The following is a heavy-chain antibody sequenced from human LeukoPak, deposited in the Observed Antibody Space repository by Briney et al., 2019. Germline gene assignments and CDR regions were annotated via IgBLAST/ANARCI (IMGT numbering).Heavy chain of an antibody. CDR1: GYSFTSYW. D-gene: IGHD3-22*01. CDR3: ARQPKPYDSSDSDAFDI. Sequence: PGESLKISCKGSGYSFTSYWIGWVRQMPGKGLEWMGIIYPGDSDTRYSPSFQGQVTISADKSISTAYLQWSSLKASDTAMYYCARQPKPYDSSDSDAFDIWGQGTMVTVSS. J-gene: IGHJ3*02. CDR2: IYPGDSDT. V-gene: IGHV5-51*01.